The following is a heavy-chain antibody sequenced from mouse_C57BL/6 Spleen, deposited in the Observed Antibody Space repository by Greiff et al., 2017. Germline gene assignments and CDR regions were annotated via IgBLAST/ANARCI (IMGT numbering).Heavy chain of an antibody. Sequence: QVQLKESGAELVKPGASVTMSCKASGYTFTTYPIEWMKQNHGKSLEWIGNFHPYNDDTKYNEKFKGKATLTVEKSSSTVYLELSRLTSDDSAVYYCARGTTVVACYFDYWGQGTTLTVSS. D-gene: IGHD1-1*01. V-gene: IGHV1-47*01. J-gene: IGHJ2*01. CDR1: GYTFTTYP. CDR3: ARGTTVVACYFDY. CDR2: FHPYNDDT.